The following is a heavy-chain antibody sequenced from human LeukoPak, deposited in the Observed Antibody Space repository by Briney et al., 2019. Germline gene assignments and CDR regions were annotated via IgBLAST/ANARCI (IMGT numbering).Heavy chain of an antibody. J-gene: IGHJ4*02. CDR2: IHSIGST. D-gene: IGHD6-13*01. Sequence: PSQTLSLTCTVSGGSISSGGHYWNWIRQHPGKGLEWIGYIHSIGSTYYNPSLKSRLTISVDTSKTQFSLKLSSVTAADTAVYFCATGPAGTLGYWGQGLLVTVSS. V-gene: IGHV4-31*03. CDR1: GGSISSGGHY. CDR3: ATGPAGTLGY.